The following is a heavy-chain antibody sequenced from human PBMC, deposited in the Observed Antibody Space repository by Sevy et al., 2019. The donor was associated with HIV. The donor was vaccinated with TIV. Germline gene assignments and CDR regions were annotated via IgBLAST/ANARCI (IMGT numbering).Heavy chain of an antibody. V-gene: IGHV3-21*01. J-gene: IGHJ2*01. CDR2: ISSSSNYI. D-gene: IGHD2-2*01. Sequence: GGSLRLSCAASGFTFSNYNMNWVRQAPGKGLEWVSSISSSSNYIYYADSVKGRFTISRDNAKNSLYLQMNSLRPEDTAVYYFARDRTSSSYWYFDLWGPGTLVTVSS. CDR1: GFTFSNYN. CDR3: ARDRTSSSYWYFDL.